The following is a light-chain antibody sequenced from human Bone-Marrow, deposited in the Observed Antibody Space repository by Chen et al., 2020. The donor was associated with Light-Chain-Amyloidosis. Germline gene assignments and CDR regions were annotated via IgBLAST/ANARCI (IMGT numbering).Light chain of an antibody. CDR1: NIGSTS. CDR2: DDS. J-gene: IGLJ3*02. Sequence: YELTQPSSVSVAPGHTATIACGGNNIGSTSVHWYPQTPGQAPLLVVYDDSDRPSGIPERLSGSNSGNTATLTISRVEAGDEADYYCQVWDRSSDRPVFGGGTKLTVL. CDR3: QVWDRSSDRPV. V-gene: IGLV3-21*02.